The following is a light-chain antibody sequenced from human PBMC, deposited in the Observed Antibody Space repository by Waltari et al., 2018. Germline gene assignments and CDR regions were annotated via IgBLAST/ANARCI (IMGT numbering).Light chain of an antibody. CDR1: QTLSSY. CDR3: QQRASWPPRYS. Sequence: EIVLTQPPATLYLSPGDRANLACRASQTLSSYVSWYQQRPGQAPRLFIYDASKRATGIPARFSGSGSGADFTLTISDLGPEDSAVYYCQQRASWPPRYSFGQGTKLEIK. CDR2: DAS. V-gene: IGKV3-11*01. J-gene: IGKJ2*03.